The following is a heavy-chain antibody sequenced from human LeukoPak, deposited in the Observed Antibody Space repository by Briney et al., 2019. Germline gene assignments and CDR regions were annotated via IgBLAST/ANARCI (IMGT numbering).Heavy chain of an antibody. D-gene: IGHD3-22*01. Sequence: GGSLRLSCAASGFTFSSYAMHWVRQAPGKGLEWVAVISHDGSTKYYADSVKGRFTISRDNSKNTLYLQMNRLRAEDTAVYYCAGLVGDSGGYLDYWGQGTLVTVSS. CDR3: AGLVGDSGGYLDY. J-gene: IGHJ4*02. CDR2: ISHDGSTK. V-gene: IGHV3-30-3*01. CDR1: GFTFSSYA.